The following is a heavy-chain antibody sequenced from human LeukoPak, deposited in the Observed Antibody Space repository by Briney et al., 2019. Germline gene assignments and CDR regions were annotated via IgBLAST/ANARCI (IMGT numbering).Heavy chain of an antibody. J-gene: IGHJ6*03. Sequence: PGGSLRLSCAASGFTFSIYSLTWVRQAPGKGLEWVSSISSTSTYIYYVDSVKGRFTISRDNAQNSLYLQMNSLRAEDTAVYSCARVAAGAETHTLHYHYMDVWGKGTTVTVSS. V-gene: IGHV3-21*01. D-gene: IGHD6-13*01. CDR3: ARVAAGAETHTLHYHYMDV. CDR2: ISSTSTYI. CDR1: GFTFSIYS.